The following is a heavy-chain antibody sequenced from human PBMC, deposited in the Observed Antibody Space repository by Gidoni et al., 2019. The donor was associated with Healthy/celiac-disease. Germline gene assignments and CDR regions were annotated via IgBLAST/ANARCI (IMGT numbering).Heavy chain of an antibody. D-gene: IGHD2-2*02. CDR1: GDTFTGYY. Sequence: QMQLVQSGAAVNKPGSSLKLSCQSSGDTFTGYYMHWVRQAPGQGLEWMGWINPNSGGTNNAQKFQGRVTMNRDTSISTAYMELSRLRADDTAVYYCARENTGGFDPWGQGTLVTVSS. J-gene: IGHJ5*02. CDR3: ARENTGGFDP. CDR2: INPNSGGT. V-gene: IGHV1-2*02.